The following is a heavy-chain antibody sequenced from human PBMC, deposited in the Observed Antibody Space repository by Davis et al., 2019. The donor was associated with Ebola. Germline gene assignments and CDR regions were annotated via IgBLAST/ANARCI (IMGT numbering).Heavy chain of an antibody. CDR2: VGITDKT. CDR3: AKRSASGTYYFDS. CDR1: GFTFSSYA. Sequence: PSETLSLTCAASGFTFSSYAMSWVRQAPGKGLEWVSSVGITDKTYYTESVKGRFTISRDNSKNTVFLQMNSLRAEDTAVYSCAKRSASGTYYFDSWGQGTLVTVSS. V-gene: IGHV3-23*01. D-gene: IGHD1-26*01. J-gene: IGHJ4*02.